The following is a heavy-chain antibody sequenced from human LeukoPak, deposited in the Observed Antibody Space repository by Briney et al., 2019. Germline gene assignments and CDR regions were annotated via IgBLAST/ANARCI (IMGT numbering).Heavy chain of an antibody. D-gene: IGHD6-19*01. CDR1: GFTFSSYG. V-gene: IGHV3-33*01. CDR2: IWFDGSNK. Sequence: GRSLRLSCAASGFTFSSYGMHWVRPAPSKGLEWVAVIWFDGSNKYYADSVKGRFTISRDNSKNTLYLQMNSLRAEDTAVYYCARSSGWYYSASYYYYYMDVWGKGTTVTVSS. CDR3: ARSSGWYYSASYYYYYMDV. J-gene: IGHJ6*03.